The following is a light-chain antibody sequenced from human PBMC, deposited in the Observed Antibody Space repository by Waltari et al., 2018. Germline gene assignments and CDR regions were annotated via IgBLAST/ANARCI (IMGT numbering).Light chain of an antibody. CDR3: QSYDSGLSGWV. CDR1: SSKLGSDLG. J-gene: IGLJ3*02. Sequence: QSVLTQPPSVSGAPGQRVTLSCNGRSSKLGSDLGVHRYRQLPGAAPTLLIYGDTHRPSGVPARFSGSKSATSASLAITGLQAEDEADYYCQSYDSGLSGWVFGGGTKLTVL. CDR2: GDT. V-gene: IGLV1-40*01.